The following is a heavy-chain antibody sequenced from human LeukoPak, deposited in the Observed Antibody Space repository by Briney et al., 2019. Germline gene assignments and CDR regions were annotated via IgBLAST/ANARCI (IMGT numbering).Heavy chain of an antibody. CDR3: ATAYYDSSGYYFDY. J-gene: IGHJ4*02. CDR2: FDPEDGET. CDR1: GYTLTELS. V-gene: IGHV1-24*01. D-gene: IGHD3-22*01. Sequence: ASVKVSCKVSGYTLTELSMHWVRQAPGKGLEWMGGFDPEDGETICAQKFQGRVTMTEDTSTDTAYTELSSLRSEDTAVYYCATAYYDSSGYYFDYWGQGTLVTVSS.